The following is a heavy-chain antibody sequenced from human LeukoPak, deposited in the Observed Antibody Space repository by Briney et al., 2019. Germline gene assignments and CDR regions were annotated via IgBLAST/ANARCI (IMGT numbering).Heavy chain of an antibody. J-gene: IGHJ5*02. Sequence: SETLSFTCAVYGGSFSGYYWSWIRQPPGKGLEWIGEINHSGSTNYSPSLKSRVTISVDTSKNQFSLKLSSVTAADTAVYYCARGPTYYYDSSGYPWGQGTLVTVSS. V-gene: IGHV4-34*01. D-gene: IGHD3-22*01. CDR1: GGSFSGYY. CDR2: INHSGST. CDR3: ARGPTYYYDSSGYP.